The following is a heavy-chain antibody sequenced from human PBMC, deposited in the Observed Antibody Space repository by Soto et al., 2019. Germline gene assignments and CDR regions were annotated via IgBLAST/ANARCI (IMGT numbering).Heavy chain of an antibody. J-gene: IGHJ5*02. Sequence: QVQLVQSGAEVKKPGSSVKVSCKASGGTFSSYTITWVRQAPGQGLEWMGRIIPILGIANYAQKFQSRVTITADKSTSTAYMELSSLKYEDAAVYYCASSPARTTVTTGWLDPWGQGTLVTVPS. CDR1: GGTFSSYT. D-gene: IGHD4-17*01. CDR3: ASSPARTTVTTGWLDP. V-gene: IGHV1-69*02. CDR2: IIPILGIA.